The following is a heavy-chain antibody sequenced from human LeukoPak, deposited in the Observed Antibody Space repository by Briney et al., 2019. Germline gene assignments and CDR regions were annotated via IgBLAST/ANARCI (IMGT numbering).Heavy chain of an antibody. V-gene: IGHV3-33*01. CDR3: ARAYYFDTTGHDSDALDI. CDR2: IRSDATNK. J-gene: IGHJ3*02. D-gene: IGHD3-22*01. CDR1: GFNFRNYD. Sequence: PGRSLRLSCAASGFNFRNYDMHWVRQAPGKGLEWVASIRSDATNKYYADSVKGRFTISRDNAKNTLFLQMNSLRAEDTVVYYCARAYYFDTTGHDSDALDIWGRGTMVTVSS.